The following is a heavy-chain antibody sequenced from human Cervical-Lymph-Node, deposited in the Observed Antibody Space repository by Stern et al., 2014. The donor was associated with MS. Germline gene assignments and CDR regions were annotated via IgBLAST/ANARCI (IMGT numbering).Heavy chain of an antibody. CDR2: VSYDGSSR. J-gene: IGHJ6*02. CDR3: ARGIAARPEYYYGMDV. V-gene: IGHV3-33*05. D-gene: IGHD6-6*01. Sequence: QMQLVQSGGGVVQPGRSLRLSCAASGFIFRSYGMHWVRQAPGKGLEWVAVVSYDGSSRNYADSVKGRFPISRDNSKNTLNLQMNSLRAEDTAVYYCARGIAARPEYYYGMDVWGQGTTVTVSS. CDR1: GFIFRSYG.